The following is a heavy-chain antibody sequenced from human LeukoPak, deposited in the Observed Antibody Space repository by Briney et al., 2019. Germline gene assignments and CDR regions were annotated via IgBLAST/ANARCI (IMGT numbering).Heavy chain of an antibody. D-gene: IGHD1-26*01. CDR1: GGSISSSSYY. CDR2: ISLSGYT. CDR3: SRESGPYSPFGH. Sequence: SETLSLTCTVSGGSISSSSYYWGWIRQPPGKGLEWIGEISLSGYTGFNPSLRGRVTMSLDESKNHLSLTLTSVTAADTAIYYCSRESGPYSPFGHWGQGILVTVTT. V-gene: IGHV4-39*07. J-gene: IGHJ4*02.